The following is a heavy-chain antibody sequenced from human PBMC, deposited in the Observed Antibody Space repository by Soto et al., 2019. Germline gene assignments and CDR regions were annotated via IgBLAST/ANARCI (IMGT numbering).Heavy chain of an antibody. CDR2: LSGDSTYI. V-gene: IGHV3-21*06. J-gene: IGHJ4*02. Sequence: GRSLRLSCAASGFTFGTHSMFWARQAPGKGLEWVASLSGDSTYIFHADSVKGRFAISRDNAMNSLYLQMDSLRADDSAVYHCARGGIVVVGAAPSPLDYWGQGTLVTVSS. CDR3: ARGGIVVVGAAPSPLDY. D-gene: IGHD2-15*01. CDR1: GFTFGTHS.